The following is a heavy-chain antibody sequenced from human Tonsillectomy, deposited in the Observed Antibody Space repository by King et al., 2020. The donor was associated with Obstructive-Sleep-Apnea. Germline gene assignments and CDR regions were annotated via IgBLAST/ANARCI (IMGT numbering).Heavy chain of an antibody. J-gene: IGHJ4*02. CDR3: AREGLRRLHLYS. Sequence: EVQLVESGGGLVQPGGSLRLSGAASGFTFSDHSMDWVRQAPGKGLEWVGRSRNKATSYITEYAASVKGRFTISRDDSKNSLYVQINSLKTEDTAVYYCAREGLRRLHLYSWGQGTLVTVSS. CDR2: SRNKATSYIT. CDR1: GFTFSDHS. V-gene: IGHV3-72*01.